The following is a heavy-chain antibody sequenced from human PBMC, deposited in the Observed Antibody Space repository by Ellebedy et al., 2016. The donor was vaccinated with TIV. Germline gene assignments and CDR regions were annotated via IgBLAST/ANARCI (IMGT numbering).Heavy chain of an antibody. CDR3: ARDGDIVAGVDGAPFDY. J-gene: IGHJ4*02. V-gene: IGHV1-18*01. CDR2: ISGQNGNT. Sequence: ASVKVSXXASGYTFTSNGIIWVRQAPGQGLEWMGWISGQNGNTKYAQKFQGRVTMTTDTSTSTAYMELRSLRSDDTSVYYCARDGDIVAGVDGAPFDYWGQGTLVTVSS. D-gene: IGHD2-15*01. CDR1: GYTFTSNG.